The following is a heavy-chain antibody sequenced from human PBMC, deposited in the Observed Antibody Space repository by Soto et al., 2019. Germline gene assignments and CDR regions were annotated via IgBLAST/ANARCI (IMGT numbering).Heavy chain of an antibody. CDR3: ARGGRQLWQPYYFDY. CDR1: GGAFSSYA. Sequence: ASVKVSGTASGGAFSSYAISWVRPDPGQGLEWMGGIIPIFGTANYAQKFQGRVTITADESTSTAYMELSSLRSEDTAVYYCARGGRQLWQPYYFDYWGQGTLVTVSS. CDR2: IIPIFGTA. D-gene: IGHD5-18*01. V-gene: IGHV1-69*13. J-gene: IGHJ4*02.